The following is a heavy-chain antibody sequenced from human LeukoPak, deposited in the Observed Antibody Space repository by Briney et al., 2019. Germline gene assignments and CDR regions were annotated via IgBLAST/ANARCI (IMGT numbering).Heavy chain of an antibody. J-gene: IGHJ4*02. D-gene: IGHD3-3*01. CDR2: IYSGGST. CDR3: ARDLLEWYFDY. Sequence: GGSLTLSRAASGLTVSSTYMRWVPPTPGRRLEGVSVIYSGGSTYHAHSVKGRFTISRDNHKKTLYLQMNSLRAADTPVYYFARDLLEWYFDYWGQGTRVTVSS. CDR1: GLTVSSTY. V-gene: IGHV3-66*01.